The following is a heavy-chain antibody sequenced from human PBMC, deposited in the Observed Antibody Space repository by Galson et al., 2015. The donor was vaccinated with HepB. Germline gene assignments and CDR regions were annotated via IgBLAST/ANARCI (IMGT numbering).Heavy chain of an antibody. CDR3: AKEGGVYSSSSTDDWY. J-gene: IGHJ4*02. CDR1: GFTFNNYA. Sequence: SLRLSCAVSGFTFNNYAMTWVRQAPGKGLEWVSSISSSGGATYYADSVKGRFTISRDNSKNTLYLQMNSLRAEDTAVYYCAKEGGVYSSSSTDDWYWGQGTLVTVSS. CDR2: ISSSGGAT. D-gene: IGHD6-6*01. V-gene: IGHV3-23*01.